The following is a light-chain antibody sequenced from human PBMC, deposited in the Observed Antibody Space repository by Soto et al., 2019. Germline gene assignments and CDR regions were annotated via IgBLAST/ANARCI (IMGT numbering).Light chain of an antibody. Sequence: QSVLTQPRSVSESPGQSVTISCTAPPGDVAGYISVSWYQHHPGKAPKLMIFDVSQRPSGVPDRFSGSKAGNTASLTISGLQAEDEAHYYCCSYAGSYASAVLGGGTKVTLL. V-gene: IGLV2-11*01. J-gene: IGLJ3*02. CDR3: CSYAGSYASAV. CDR2: DVS. CDR1: PGDVAGYIS.